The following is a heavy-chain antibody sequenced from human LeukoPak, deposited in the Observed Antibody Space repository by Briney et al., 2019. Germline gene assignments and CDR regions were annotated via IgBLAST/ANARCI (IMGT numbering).Heavy chain of an antibody. CDR3: ATVAMVRGVIITDTGFSLYYFDY. CDR1: GYTLTELS. CDR2: FDPEDGET. V-gene: IGHV1-24*01. Sequence: AKVSCKVSGYTLTELSMHWVRQAPGKGLEWMGGFDPEDGETIYAQKFQGRVTMTEDTSTDTAYMELSSLRSEDTAVYYCATVAMVRGVIITDTGFSLYYFDYWGQGTLVTVSS. J-gene: IGHJ4*02. D-gene: IGHD3-10*01.